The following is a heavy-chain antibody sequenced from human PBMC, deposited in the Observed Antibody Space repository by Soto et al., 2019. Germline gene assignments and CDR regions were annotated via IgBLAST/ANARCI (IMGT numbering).Heavy chain of an antibody. V-gene: IGHV3-23*01. CDR1: GFTFSSYA. CDR2: ISGSGGST. CDR3: AKDRGAAAGTRGNWFDP. Sequence: GGSLRLSCAASGFTFSSYAMSWVRQAPGKGLEWVSAISGSGGSTYYADSVKGRFTISRGNSKNTLYLQMNSLRAEDTAVYYCAKDRGAAAGTRGNWFDPWGQGTLVTVSS. D-gene: IGHD6-13*01. J-gene: IGHJ5*02.